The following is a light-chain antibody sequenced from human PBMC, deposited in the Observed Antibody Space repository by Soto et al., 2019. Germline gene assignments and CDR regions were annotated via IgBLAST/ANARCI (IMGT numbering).Light chain of an antibody. CDR2: DAS. Sequence: DIQMTQSPSSLSASVGDRVTITCQASHDITSYLNWYQHKPGKAPKLLIYDASILEAGVPSRFSGSGAGKDFTFTISRLPHEYVATYYCQKCNYRPIFGPGTTVDFK. V-gene: IGKV1-33*01. J-gene: IGKJ3*01. CDR3: QKCNYRPI. CDR1: HDITSY.